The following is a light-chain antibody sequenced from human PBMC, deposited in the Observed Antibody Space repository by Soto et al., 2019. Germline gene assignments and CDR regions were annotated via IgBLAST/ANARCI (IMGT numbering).Light chain of an antibody. CDR1: SGHSSYA. J-gene: IGLJ2*01. V-gene: IGLV4-69*01. Sequence: QLVLTQSPSASASLGASVKLTCTLSSGHSSYAIAWHQQQPEKGPRYLMKLNSYGSHSKGDGIPDRFSGSSSGAERYLTISSLQSEDEADYYCQTWGTGIHVVFGGGTKVTVL. CDR2: LNSYGSH. CDR3: QTWGTGIHVV.